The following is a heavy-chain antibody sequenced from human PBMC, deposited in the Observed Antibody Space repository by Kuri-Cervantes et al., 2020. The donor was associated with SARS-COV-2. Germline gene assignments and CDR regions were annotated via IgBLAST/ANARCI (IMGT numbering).Heavy chain of an antibody. CDR3: ARGGWSSSSYYYYGIDV. CDR1: GYTFTSYA. CDR2: INAGNGNT. Sequence: ASVKVSCKASGYTFTSYAMHWVRQAPGQRLEWMGWINAGNGNTKYSQKFQGRVTITRDTSASTAYMELSSLRSEDTAVYYCARGGWSSSSYYYYGIDVWGQGTMVTVSS. J-gene: IGHJ6*02. V-gene: IGHV1-3*01. D-gene: IGHD6-6*01.